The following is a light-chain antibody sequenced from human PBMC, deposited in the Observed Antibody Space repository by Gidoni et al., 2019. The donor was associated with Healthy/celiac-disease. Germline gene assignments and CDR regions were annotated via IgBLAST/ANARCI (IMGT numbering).Light chain of an antibody. CDR1: QSISSY. J-gene: IGKJ3*01. CDR3: QQSYSTPRVT. CDR2: AAS. V-gene: IGKV1-39*01. Sequence: DIQMTQSPSSLSASVGDRVTITCRASQSISSYLNWYQQKPGKAPKLLIYAASILKSGVPSRFSGSGSGTDFTLTISRLQPEDFATYYCQQSYSTPRVTCGPGTKVDIK.